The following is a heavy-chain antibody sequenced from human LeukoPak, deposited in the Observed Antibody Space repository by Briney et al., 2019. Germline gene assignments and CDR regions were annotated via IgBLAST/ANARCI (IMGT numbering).Heavy chain of an antibody. Sequence: GRSLRLSCAASGFSISNDWMSWVRQAPGTGLEWVARVKSRSAGETTDYAAPVKGRFTISRDDSKNTLYLQVNSLKTEDTAVYYCTLIQGWGSGSYYRDFWGQGTLVTVSS. J-gene: IGHJ4*02. CDR1: GFSISNDW. CDR2: VKSRSAGETT. CDR3: TLIQGWGSGSYYRDF. V-gene: IGHV3-15*01. D-gene: IGHD3-10*01.